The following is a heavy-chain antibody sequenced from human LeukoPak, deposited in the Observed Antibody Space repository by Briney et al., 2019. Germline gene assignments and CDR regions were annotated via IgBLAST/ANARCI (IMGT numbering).Heavy chain of an antibody. J-gene: IGHJ4*02. CDR1: GGSISSYY. D-gene: IGHD1-26*01. CDR3: ARGPWGRADY. Sequence: SETLSLTCTVSGGSISSYYWSWIRQPPGKGLEWIGYIYYSGSTNYNPSLKSRVTISVDTSKNQFSLKLSSVTAADTAVYHCARGPWGRADYWGQGTLVTVSS. CDR2: IYYSGST. V-gene: IGHV4-59*08.